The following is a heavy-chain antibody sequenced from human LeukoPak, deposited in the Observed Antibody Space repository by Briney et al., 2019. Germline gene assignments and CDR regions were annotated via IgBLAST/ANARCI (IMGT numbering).Heavy chain of an antibody. CDR3: ARENPSGYYNRPIDY. CDR2: IYYSGSI. V-gene: IGHV4-59*01. J-gene: IGHJ4*02. Sequence: KPSETLSLTCTVSGASISSYYWSWIGQPPGKGLEWIGDIYYSGSIKYNPSLKSRVTMSVDTSKNQFSLKLSSVTAADTAIYYCARENPSGYYNRPIDYWGQGTLVTVSS. CDR1: GASISSYY. D-gene: IGHD3-22*01.